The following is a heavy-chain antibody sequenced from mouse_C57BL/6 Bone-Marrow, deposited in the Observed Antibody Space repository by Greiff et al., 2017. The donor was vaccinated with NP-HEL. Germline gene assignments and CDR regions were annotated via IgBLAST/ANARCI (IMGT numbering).Heavy chain of an antibody. V-gene: IGHV1-9*01. CDR2: ILPGSGSI. Sequence: VKLVESGAELMKPGASVKLSCKASGFTFTGYWIAWVKQRPGNGLEWVGEILPGSGSINYNEKVKGKVTFSTDKASNTAYMQLSSLTTEDTAIYYGARDYDSGYDWYFDVWGTGTTVTVSS. CDR3: ARDYDSGYDWYFDV. D-gene: IGHD1-1*01. J-gene: IGHJ1*03. CDR1: GFTFTGYW.